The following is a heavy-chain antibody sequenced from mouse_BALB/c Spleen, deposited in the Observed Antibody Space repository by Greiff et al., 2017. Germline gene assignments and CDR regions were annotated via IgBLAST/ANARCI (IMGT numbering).Heavy chain of an antibody. J-gene: IGHJ4*01. CDR3: AKTARATAAMDC. Sequence: EVKLVESGGDLVKPGGSLKLSCAASGFTFSSYGMSWVRPTPDKRLEWVATISSGGSYTYYPDSVKGRFTISRDNAKNTLYLQMSSLKSEDTAMYCCAKTARATAAMDCWGQGISVTVSS. D-gene: IGHD3-2*01. CDR1: GFTFSSYG. CDR2: ISSGGSYT. V-gene: IGHV5-6*02.